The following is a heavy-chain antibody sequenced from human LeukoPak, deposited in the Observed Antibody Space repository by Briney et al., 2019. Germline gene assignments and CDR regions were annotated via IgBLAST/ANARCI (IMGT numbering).Heavy chain of an antibody. CDR3: ASHFRYSSSWSGTYNWFDP. CDR2: MNPNSGNT. CDR1: GYTFTSYD. J-gene: IGHJ5*02. D-gene: IGHD6-13*01. Sequence: GASVKVSCKASGYTFTSYDINWVRQATGQGLEWMGWMNPNSGNTGYAQKFQGRVTMTRNTSISTAYMELSSLRSEDTAVYYCASHFRYSSSWSGTYNWFDPWGQGTLVTVSS. V-gene: IGHV1-8*01.